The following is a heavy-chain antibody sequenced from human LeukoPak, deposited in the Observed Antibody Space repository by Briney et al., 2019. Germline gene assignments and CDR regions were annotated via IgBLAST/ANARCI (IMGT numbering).Heavy chain of an antibody. CDR1: GGSISNYY. D-gene: IGHD6-13*01. Sequence: SETLSLTCTVSGGSISNYYWSWIRQPPGKGLEWIGYISYSGSTISNPSLKSRVTISVDTSKNQFSLKLTSVTAEDTAVYYCAREGTSWYQNYYMDVWGKGTTVTVSS. CDR3: AREGTSWYQNYYMDV. J-gene: IGHJ6*03. CDR2: ISYSGST. V-gene: IGHV4-59*01.